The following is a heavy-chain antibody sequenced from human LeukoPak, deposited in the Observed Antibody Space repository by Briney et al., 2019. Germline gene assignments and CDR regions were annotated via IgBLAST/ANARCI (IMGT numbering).Heavy chain of an antibody. Sequence: SETLSLTCTVSGGSISSYYWSWIRQPPGRGLEWIGYIYYSGSTNYNLSLKSRVTISVDTFKNQFSLKLSSVTAADTAVYYCARVVVTPANWFDPWGQGTLVTVSS. CDR3: ARVVVTPANWFDP. J-gene: IGHJ5*02. CDR2: IYYSGST. CDR1: GGSISSYY. D-gene: IGHD4-23*01. V-gene: IGHV4-59*01.